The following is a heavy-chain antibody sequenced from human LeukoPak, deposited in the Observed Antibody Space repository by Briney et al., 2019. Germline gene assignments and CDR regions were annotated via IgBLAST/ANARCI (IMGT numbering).Heavy chain of an antibody. Sequence: SETLSLTCTVSGGSISSSNYYWGWIRQAPGKGLEWIGSIYYSGSTYYNPSLKSRVTISIDTSKDQFSLRLSSVTAADTAIYYCARDSSGYHLFDYWGQGTLVTVSS. D-gene: IGHD3-22*01. V-gene: IGHV4-39*02. CDR3: ARDSSGYHLFDY. CDR1: GGSISSSNYY. J-gene: IGHJ4*02. CDR2: IYYSGST.